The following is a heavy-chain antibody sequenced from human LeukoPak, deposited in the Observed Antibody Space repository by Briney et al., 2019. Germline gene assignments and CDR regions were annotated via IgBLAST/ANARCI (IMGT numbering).Heavy chain of an antibody. CDR2: IGAYNGNT. CDR3: AKDHQYDFDY. J-gene: IGHJ4*02. Sequence: ASGKVSCKASGYTFTSYGISWVRRAPGQGLEWMGWIGAYNGNTNYAQKFQGRVTMTTDTSTSTAYMELRSLTSDDTAVYYCAKDHQYDFDYWGQGTLVTVSS. V-gene: IGHV1-18*01. CDR1: GYTFTSYG. D-gene: IGHD2-2*01.